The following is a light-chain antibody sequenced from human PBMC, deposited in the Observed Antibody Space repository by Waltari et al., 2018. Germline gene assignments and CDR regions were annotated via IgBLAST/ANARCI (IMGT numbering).Light chain of an antibody. J-gene: IGKJ1*01. V-gene: IGKV3-20*01. CDR3: QKYVSLPAT. Sequence: SCRASQSVGRSLAWYQQKPGQAPRLLIYDASSRATGIPDRFSGSGSGTDFSLTISRLEPEDFAVDYCQKYVSLPATFGQGTKVEIK. CDR2: DAS. CDR1: QSVGRS.